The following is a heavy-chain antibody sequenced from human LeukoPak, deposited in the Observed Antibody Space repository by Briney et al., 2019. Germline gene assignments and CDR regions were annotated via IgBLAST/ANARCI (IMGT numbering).Heavy chain of an antibody. Sequence: PGGSLRLSCAASGFTVSSNYMSWVRQAPGKGLEWVSAISGSGGSTYYADSVKGRFTISRDNSKNTLYLQMNSLRAEDTAVYYCAKDHYGSGSYYIGVYYFDYWGQGTLVTVSS. CDR3: AKDHYGSGSYYIGVYYFDY. V-gene: IGHV3-23*01. D-gene: IGHD3-10*01. CDR2: ISGSGGST. J-gene: IGHJ4*02. CDR1: GFTVSSNY.